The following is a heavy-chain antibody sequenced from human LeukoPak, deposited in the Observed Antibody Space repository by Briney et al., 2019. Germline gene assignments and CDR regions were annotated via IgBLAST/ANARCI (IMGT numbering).Heavy chain of an antibody. D-gene: IGHD1-26*01. J-gene: IGHJ4*02. CDR3: AKKVGATEGLPFAY. V-gene: IGHV3-23*01. CDR2: ISGSGGST. CDR1: GFTFSSYA. Sequence: GGSLSLSCAASGFTFSSYAMSWVRQAPGKGLEWVSAISGSGGSTYYADSVKGRFTISRDNSKNTLYLQMNSLRAEDTAVYYCAKKVGATEGLPFAYWGQGTLVTVSS.